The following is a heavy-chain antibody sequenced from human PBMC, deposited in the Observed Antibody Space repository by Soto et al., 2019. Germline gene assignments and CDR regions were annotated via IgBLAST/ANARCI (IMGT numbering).Heavy chain of an antibody. CDR2: VHFSGST. V-gene: IGHV4-59*01. D-gene: IGHD6-13*01. Sequence: QVRLQESGPGLVKPSQTLSLTCDVSGVSISENHWSWIRQAPGKGLEWVGYVHFSGSTTYNPSLEPRLNISFEMLKSQVYLQLTSVTAADTAVYYCARFGAAAAHDDNWGRGVLVTVSS. J-gene: IGHJ4*01. CDR1: GVSISENH. CDR3: ARFGAAAAHDDN.